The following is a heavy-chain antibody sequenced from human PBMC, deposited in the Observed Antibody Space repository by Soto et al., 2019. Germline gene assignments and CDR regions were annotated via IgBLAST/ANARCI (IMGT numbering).Heavy chain of an antibody. CDR3: ASREYSSSSDYYYYYMDV. CDR2: INHSGST. Sequence: SETLSLTCAVYGGSFSTYYWSWIRQPPGKGLEWIGEINHSGSTNYNPSLKSRVTISVDTSKNQFSLKLSSVTAADTAVHYCASREYSSSSDYYYYYMDVWGKGTTVT. V-gene: IGHV4-34*01. CDR1: GGSFSTYY. D-gene: IGHD6-6*01. J-gene: IGHJ6*03.